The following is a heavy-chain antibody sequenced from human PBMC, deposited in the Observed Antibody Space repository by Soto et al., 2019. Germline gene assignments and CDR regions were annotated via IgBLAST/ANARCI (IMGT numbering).Heavy chain of an antibody. J-gene: IGHJ5*02. D-gene: IGHD2-2*01. CDR1: SGSISSSNW. CDR3: AGALAGGYCSSTRCYHEGWFDP. Sequence: QVQLQESGPGLVKPSGTLSLTCAVSSGSISSSNWWSWVRQPPGKGLEWIGEIYHSGSTNYNPSLKGRFTISVDKSETQFSLKLSSVTAADAAVYYCAGALAGGYCSSTRCYHEGWFDPWGQGTLVTVSS. V-gene: IGHV4-4*02. CDR2: IYHSGST.